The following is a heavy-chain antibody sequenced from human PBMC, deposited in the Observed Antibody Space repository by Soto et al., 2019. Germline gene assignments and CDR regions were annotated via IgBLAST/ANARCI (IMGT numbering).Heavy chain of an antibody. J-gene: IGHJ4*02. V-gene: IGHV1-3*01. CDR1: GYTFTSYA. CDR2: INAGNGNT. Sequence: ASVKVACKASGYTFTSYAMHWVLQAPGQRLEWMGWINAGNGNTKYSQEFQGRVTITRDTSASTAYMELSSLRSEDTAVYYCARASTIFGVVPPSYWGQGTLVTVSS. D-gene: IGHD3-3*01. CDR3: ARASTIFGVVPPSY.